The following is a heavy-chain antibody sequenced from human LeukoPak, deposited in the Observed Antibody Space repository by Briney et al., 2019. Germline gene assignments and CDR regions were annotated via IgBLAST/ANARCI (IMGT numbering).Heavy chain of an antibody. D-gene: IGHD6-13*01. CDR1: GGSISSSGYY. J-gene: IGHJ1*01. CDR2: IYHSGST. V-gene: IGHV4-39*07. CDR3: ARDFGYSSSWPRILFQH. Sequence: SETLSLTCTVSGGSISSSGYYWGWIRQPPGKGLEWIGSIYHSGSTYYNPSLKSRVTISVDTSKNQFSLKLSSVTAADTAVYYCARDFGYSSSWPRILFQHWGQGTLVTVSS.